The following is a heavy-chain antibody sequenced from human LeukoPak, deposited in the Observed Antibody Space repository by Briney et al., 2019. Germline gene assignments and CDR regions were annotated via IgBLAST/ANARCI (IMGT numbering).Heavy chain of an antibody. CDR1: GGSISSSSYY. CDR3: ARWGPPDY. D-gene: IGHD3-16*01. V-gene: IGHV4-39*01. J-gene: IGHJ4*02. CDR2: IYYSGST. Sequence: SETLSLTCTVSGGSISSSSYYWGWIRQPPGKGLEWIGSIYYSGSTYYNPSLKSRVTISVDTSKNQFSLKLSSVTAADTAVYYCARWGPPDYWGQGTLVTVSS.